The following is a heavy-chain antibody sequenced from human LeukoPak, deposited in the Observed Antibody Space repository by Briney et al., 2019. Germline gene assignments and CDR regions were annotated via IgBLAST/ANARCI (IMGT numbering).Heavy chain of an antibody. Sequence: PGGSLRLSCAASGFTFNNYAMSWVRQAPGKGLEWVSIISGGDGSPFYADSVKGRFTISRDSSKHTLYLQMNSLRADDTAVYFCARRAVRNLAMAGYYFDYWGQGTLVTVSS. D-gene: IGHD6-19*01. CDR3: ARRAVRNLAMAGYYFDY. CDR2: ISGGDGSP. J-gene: IGHJ4*02. V-gene: IGHV3-23*01. CDR1: GFTFNNYA.